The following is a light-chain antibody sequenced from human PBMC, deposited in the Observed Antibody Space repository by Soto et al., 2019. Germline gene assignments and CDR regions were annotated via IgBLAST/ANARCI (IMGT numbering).Light chain of an antibody. V-gene: IGLV2-23*01. CDR2: EGS. Sequence: QSVLTQPASVSGSPGQSITISCTGTSSDVGSYNLVSWYQQHPGKAPKLMIYEGSKRPSGVSNRFSGSKSGNTASLTISGLQAEDEAAYYCCSYAGSSTSFGGGTKLTVL. J-gene: IGLJ2*01. CDR1: SSDVGSYNL. CDR3: CSYAGSSTS.